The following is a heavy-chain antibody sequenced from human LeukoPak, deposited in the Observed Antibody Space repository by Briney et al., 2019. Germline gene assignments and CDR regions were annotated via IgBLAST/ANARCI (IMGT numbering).Heavy chain of an antibody. CDR3: ARDQYYDIYWYFDL. D-gene: IGHD3-9*01. Sequence: PGGSLRLSCAASGFTFSSYGMHWVRQAPGKGLEWVAVISYDGSYKYYADSVKGRFTISRDNSKNTLYLQMNSLRAEDTAVYYCARDQYYDIYWYFDLWGRGTLVTVSS. J-gene: IGHJ2*01. CDR1: GFTFSSYG. V-gene: IGHV3-30*03. CDR2: ISYDGSYK.